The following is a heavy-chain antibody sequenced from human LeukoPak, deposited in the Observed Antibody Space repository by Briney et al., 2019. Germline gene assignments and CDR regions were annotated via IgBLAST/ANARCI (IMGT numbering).Heavy chain of an antibody. CDR2: MNPNSGNT. D-gene: IGHD6-13*01. J-gene: IGHJ6*03. V-gene: IGHV1-8*01. CDR1: GYTFTSYD. Sequence: ASVKVSCKASGYTFTSYDINWERQATGQGLEWMGWMNPNSGNTGYAQKFQGRVTMTRNTSISTAYMELSSLRSEDTAVYYCARRYSRYYYMDVWGKGTTVTVSS. CDR3: ARRYSRYYYMDV.